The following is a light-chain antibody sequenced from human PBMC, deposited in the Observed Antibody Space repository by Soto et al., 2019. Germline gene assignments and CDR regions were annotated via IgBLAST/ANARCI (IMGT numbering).Light chain of an antibody. CDR2: EVS. J-gene: IGLJ1*01. CDR1: ASDIGSQDH. V-gene: IGLV2-14*03. CDR3: ASYTNRNTLV. Sequence: QSLLLQPASVSVSPGQSLTISCRGTASDIGSQDHVAWYQQYPGKAPKVLIYEVSNRPSGVADRFSASKSGNTASLTISGLQAEDEADYYCASYTNRNTLVFGPGTKVTVL.